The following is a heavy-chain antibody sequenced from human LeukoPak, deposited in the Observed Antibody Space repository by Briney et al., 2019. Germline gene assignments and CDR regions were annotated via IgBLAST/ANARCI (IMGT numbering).Heavy chain of an antibody. Sequence: GGSLRLSCAASGLTFSIHWMNWVRQAPGKGLECVASINQDGSDKYYVDSVKGRFTISRDNTKNSLYLQMTSLRAEDTAMYYCVGGDYWGKGTLVTVSS. J-gene: IGHJ4*02. CDR2: INQDGSDK. CDR3: VGGDY. V-gene: IGHV3-7*01. CDR1: GLTFSIHW.